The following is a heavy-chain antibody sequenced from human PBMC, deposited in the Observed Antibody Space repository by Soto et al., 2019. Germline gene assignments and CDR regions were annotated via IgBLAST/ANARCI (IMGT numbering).Heavy chain of an antibody. CDR2: INHSGST. D-gene: IGHD4-17*01. V-gene: IGHV4-34*01. CDR1: GGSFSGYY. J-gene: IGHJ6*02. CDR3: ATQLHDYGDYGRYYYYGMDV. Sequence: SETLSLTCAVYGGSFSGYYWSWIRQPPGKGLEWIGEINHSGSTNYNPSIKSRVTISVDTSKNQFSLKLSSVTAADTAVYYCATQLHDYGDYGRYYYYGMDVWGQGTTVTVSS.